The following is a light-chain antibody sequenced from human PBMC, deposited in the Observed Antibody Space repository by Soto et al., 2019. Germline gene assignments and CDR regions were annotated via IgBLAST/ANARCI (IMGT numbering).Light chain of an antibody. V-gene: IGKV3-20*01. CDR2: GAS. CDR3: QQYGGSWT. CDR1: QSVSSSY. Sequence: EIVMTQSPATLSVSPGERATLSCRASQSVSSSYLAWYQQKPGQAPRLLIYGASSRATGIPARFSGRGSGTDFTLTIRRLEPEDFAVYYCQQYGGSWTFGQGTKVDI. J-gene: IGKJ1*01.